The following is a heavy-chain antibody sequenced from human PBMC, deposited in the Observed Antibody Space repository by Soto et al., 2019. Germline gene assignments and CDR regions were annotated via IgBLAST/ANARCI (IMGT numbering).Heavy chain of an antibody. D-gene: IGHD5-12*01. J-gene: IGHJ4*02. Sequence: SVKVSWEAPRGGNVSDYRTTRVQRANGQGLEWMGGIIPKLSSANYAQKFQGRVKITADESTNSVYMELRSLRSDDTAVYYCGRGSEGYNLGAAYWVQRTPVPVSS. CDR3: GRGSEGYNLGAAY. V-gene: IGHV1-69*13. CDR2: IIPKLSSA. CDR1: RGGNVSDYR.